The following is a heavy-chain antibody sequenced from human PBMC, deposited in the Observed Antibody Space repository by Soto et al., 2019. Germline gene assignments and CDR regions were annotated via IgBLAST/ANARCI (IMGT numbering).Heavy chain of an antibody. Sequence: PGGSLRLSCAASGFTVSSNYMSWFRQAPGKGLEWVSVIYSGGSTYYADSMKGRFTISRDNSKNTLYLQMNSLRAEDTAVYYCARDWHESGEWLSRTSYFYYRAGCGKRPTATLSS. V-gene: IGHV3-66*01. CDR3: ARDWHESGEWLSRTSYFYYRAG. D-gene: IGHD3-3*01. J-gene: IGHJ6*03. CDR2: IYSGGST. CDR1: GFTVSSNY.